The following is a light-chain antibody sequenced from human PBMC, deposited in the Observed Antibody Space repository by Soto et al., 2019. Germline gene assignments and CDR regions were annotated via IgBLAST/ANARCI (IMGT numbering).Light chain of an antibody. Sequence: SVLTQPASVSGSPGQSITISCTGASSDVVGYNYVSWYQQQPGKAPKFMIYDVSNRPSGVSNRFSGSKSGNTASLTISGLQAEDEADYYCCSYTTSNTRQIVFGTGTKVTVL. CDR1: SSDVVGYNY. J-gene: IGLJ1*01. V-gene: IGLV2-14*01. CDR2: DVS. CDR3: CSYTTSNTRQIV.